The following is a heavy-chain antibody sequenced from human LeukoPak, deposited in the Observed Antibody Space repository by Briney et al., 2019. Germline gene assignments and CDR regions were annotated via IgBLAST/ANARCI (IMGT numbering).Heavy chain of an antibody. V-gene: IGHV3-49*04. J-gene: IGHJ4*02. CDR3: TRGEGVFDY. CDR2: IRSKAYGGAT. CDR1: GFTFGDYA. Sequence: GRSLRLSCTASGFTFGDYAMSWVRQAPGKGLGWVGFIRSKAYGGATEYAASVKGRSTLSRDDSKSIAYLQMNSLKTEDTAVYYCTRGEGVFDYWGQGTLVTVSS. D-gene: IGHD3-16*01.